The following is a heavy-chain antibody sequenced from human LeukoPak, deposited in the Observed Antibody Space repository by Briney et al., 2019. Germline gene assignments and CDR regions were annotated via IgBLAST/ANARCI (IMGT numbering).Heavy chain of an antibody. CDR3: ARPVGCSGGSYPMGWFDP. J-gene: IGHJ5*02. V-gene: IGHV3-21*01. CDR2: ISSSSSYI. D-gene: IGHD2-15*01. CDR1: GFTFSSYS. Sequence: GGSLRLSCAASGFTFSSYSMNWVRQAPGKGLEWVSSISSSSSYIYYADSVKGRFTISRDNAKNSLYLQMNSLRAEDTPVYYCARPVGCSGGSYPMGWFDPWGQGTLVTVSS.